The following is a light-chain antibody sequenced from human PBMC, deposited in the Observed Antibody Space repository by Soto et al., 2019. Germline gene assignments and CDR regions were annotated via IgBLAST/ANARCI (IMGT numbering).Light chain of an antibody. CDR2: KAS. J-gene: IGKJ1*01. CDR3: QQYNSFPT. Sequence: DIQMTQSPSTLSASVGDRVTITCRASQSISSWLAWYQQKPGKAPKLLIYKASSLESVVPSRFSGSGSGTDFTLTISSLQTDDFAPYYCQQYNSFPTFGQGTKVYIK. V-gene: IGKV1-5*03. CDR1: QSISSW.